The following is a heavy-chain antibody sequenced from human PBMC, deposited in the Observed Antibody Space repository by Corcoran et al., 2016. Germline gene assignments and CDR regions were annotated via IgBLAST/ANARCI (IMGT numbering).Heavy chain of an antibody. Sequence: EVQLVESGGGLVQPGGFLRLSCAASGFTFRNFWMAWVRQAPGKGLEWVANINQDVSQVNYLDSVKGRFTISRDNAQNSLYLQMNSLRAEDMAVYYCARLDSSSADYWGQGTLVTVSS. CDR2: INQDVSQV. CDR1: GFTFRNFW. J-gene: IGHJ4*02. CDR3: ARLDSSSADY. D-gene: IGHD6-6*01. V-gene: IGHV3-7*01.